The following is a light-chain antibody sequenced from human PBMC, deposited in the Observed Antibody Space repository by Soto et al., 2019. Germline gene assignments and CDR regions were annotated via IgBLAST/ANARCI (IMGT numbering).Light chain of an antibody. CDR2: GVS. V-gene: IGLV2-11*01. J-gene: IGLJ3*02. CDR3: CSRAGGYTWV. CDR1: GRDVGGYNL. Sequence: QSALTQPRSVSGSPGQSVTISCTGTGRDVGGYNLFSWFQHHPGKAPKLMIYGVSERASGVPDRFSGSRSANTASLTVSGLQAEDEADYYCCSRAGGYTWVFGGGTKLTVL.